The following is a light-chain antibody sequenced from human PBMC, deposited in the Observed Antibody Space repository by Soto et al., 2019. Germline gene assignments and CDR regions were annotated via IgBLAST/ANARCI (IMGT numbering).Light chain of an antibody. V-gene: IGLV2-14*01. J-gene: IGLJ2*01. CDR3: SSYTSTSTLV. Sequence: QSALTQPASVSGSPGQSITISCTGTSSDVGGYNYVSWYQQHPGKAPKLMIYDVSNRPSGVSNRFSGSKSGGTASLTISGLQAEDEADYYCSSYTSTSTLVFCGGTKLTVL. CDR1: SSDVGGYNY. CDR2: DVS.